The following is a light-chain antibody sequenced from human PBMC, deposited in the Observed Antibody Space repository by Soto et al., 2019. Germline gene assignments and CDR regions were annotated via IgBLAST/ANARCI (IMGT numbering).Light chain of an antibody. Sequence: QSALTQPASVSGSPGQSITISCTETSSDVSTYRYISWYQQHPGKAPKFLIYDVSDRPSGVSNRFSGPKSGNTASLTISGLQAEDEADYYCGAYTNLNTWVFGGGTKLTVL. V-gene: IGLV2-14*03. CDR2: DVS. J-gene: IGLJ2*01. CDR1: SSDVSTYRY. CDR3: GAYTNLNTWV.